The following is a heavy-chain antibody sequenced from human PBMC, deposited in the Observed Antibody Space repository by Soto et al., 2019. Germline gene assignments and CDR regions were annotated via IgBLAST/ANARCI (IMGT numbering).Heavy chain of an antibody. CDR3: AKGWFAAGACTYYFDF. J-gene: IGHJ4*02. D-gene: IGHD6-19*01. CDR2: ISSSCGST. V-gene: IGHV3-23*01. Sequence: WGSLRLSWAASGCTFSSNAMSWVRQAPRKGLEWVSAISSSCGSTYYADSVRGRFTISRDNSKNTLYLQMNRLRAEDTVLYYCAKGWFAAGACTYYFDFWGQRTLVTVSS. CDR1: GCTFSSNA.